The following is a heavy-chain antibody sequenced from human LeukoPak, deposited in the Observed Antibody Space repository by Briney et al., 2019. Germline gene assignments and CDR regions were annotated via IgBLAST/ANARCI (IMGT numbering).Heavy chain of an antibody. CDR1: GFTFSSYG. Sequence: PGGSLRLSCAASGFTFSSYGMHWVRQAPGKGLEWVAFIRYDGSNKYYADSVKGRFTISRDNSKNTLYLQMNSLRAEDTAVYYCAKEQIAVAGTTAFDYWGQGTLVTVSS. CDR2: IRYDGSNK. CDR3: AKEQIAVAGTTAFDY. V-gene: IGHV3-30*02. D-gene: IGHD6-19*01. J-gene: IGHJ4*02.